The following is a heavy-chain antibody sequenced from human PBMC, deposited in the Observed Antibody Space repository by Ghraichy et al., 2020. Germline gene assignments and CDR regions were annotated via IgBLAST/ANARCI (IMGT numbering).Heavy chain of an antibody. J-gene: IGHJ6*02. Sequence: GGSLRLSCAASGFIFTDYYMTWIRQAPGKGLEWVSYMSGSSSYTKYADSVKGRFTISRDNAKNSLYLQMNSLRAEDTAVYYCVREFKQQLHPSSDYYYNMDVWGQGTTVTVSS. CDR2: MSGSSSYT. CDR1: GFIFTDYY. V-gene: IGHV3-11*05. CDR3: VREFKQQLHPSSDYYYNMDV. D-gene: IGHD6-13*01.